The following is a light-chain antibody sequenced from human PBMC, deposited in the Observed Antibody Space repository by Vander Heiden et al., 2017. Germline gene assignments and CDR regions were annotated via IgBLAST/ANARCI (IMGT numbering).Light chain of an antibody. CDR1: QSVLYSSNNKNY. J-gene: IGKJ4*01. Sequence: DIVMTQSPDSLAVSLGERATINCKSSQSVLYSSNNKNYLAWYQQKAGQPPKLLIYWASIREAGVPDRFSGSGYGKDFTLTISSRQAEDVAVYYCQRHDHSPPLTFGGGTKVEIK. CDR3: QRHDHSPPLT. V-gene: IGKV4-1*01. CDR2: WAS.